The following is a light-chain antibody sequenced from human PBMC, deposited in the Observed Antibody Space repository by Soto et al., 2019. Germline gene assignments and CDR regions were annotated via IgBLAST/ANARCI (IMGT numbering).Light chain of an antibody. CDR1: SSDVGGYNY. V-gene: IGLV2-14*01. J-gene: IGLJ1*01. Sequence: QSVLTQPASVSGSPGQSITISCTGTSSDVGGYNYVSWYQQQPGKAPTFMIYDVTNRPSGVSNRFSGSKSGNTASLTISGLQAEDEADYYCCSYTTSNTRQIVFGTGTKLTVL. CDR2: DVT. CDR3: CSYTTSNTRQIV.